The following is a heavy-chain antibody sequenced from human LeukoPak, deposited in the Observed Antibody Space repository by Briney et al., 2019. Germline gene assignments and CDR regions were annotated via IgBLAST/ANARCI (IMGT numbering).Heavy chain of an antibody. Sequence: GGSLRLSCAASGFTFSSYEMNWVRQAPGKGLEWVSYISSSGSTIYYADSVKGRFTISRDNAKNSLYLQMNSLRAEDTAVYYCARDRGGSGWFNWGQGTLVTVSS. CDR1: GFTFSSYE. V-gene: IGHV3-48*03. CDR2: ISSSGSTI. D-gene: IGHD6-19*01. J-gene: IGHJ4*02. CDR3: ARDRGGSGWFN.